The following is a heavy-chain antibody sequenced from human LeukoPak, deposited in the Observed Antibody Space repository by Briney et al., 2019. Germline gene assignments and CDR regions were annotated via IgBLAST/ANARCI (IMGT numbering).Heavy chain of an antibody. V-gene: IGHV3-74*01. CDR3: ARSSYPLHFDY. Sequence: GGSLRLSCVASGFTFSTYWMHWVRQAPGRGLVWVSRLNSDGGGGTYADFVKGRFTISRDNAKNTLYLQMNSLSAEDTAVYFCARSSYPLHFDYWGQGTLVTVSS. CDR2: LNSDGGGG. CDR1: GFTFSTYW. J-gene: IGHJ4*02.